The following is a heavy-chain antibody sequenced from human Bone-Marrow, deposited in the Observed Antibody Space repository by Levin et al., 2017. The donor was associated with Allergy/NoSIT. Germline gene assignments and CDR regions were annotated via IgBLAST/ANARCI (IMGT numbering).Heavy chain of an antibody. Sequence: ASVKVSCKASGYTFTGYYMHWVRQAPGQGLEWMGWINPNSGGTNYAQKFQGRVTMTRDTSISTAYMELSRLRSDDTAVYYCAGIPTTASTDDYFYGMDVWGQGTTVIVSS. CDR1: GYTFTGYY. CDR2: INPNSGGT. CDR3: AGIPTTASTDDYFYGMDV. D-gene: IGHD1/OR15-1a*01. J-gene: IGHJ6*02. V-gene: IGHV1-2*02.